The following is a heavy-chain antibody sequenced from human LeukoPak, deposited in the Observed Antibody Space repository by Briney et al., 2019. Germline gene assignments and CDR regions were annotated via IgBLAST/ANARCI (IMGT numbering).Heavy chain of an antibody. CDR2: VHYSRST. D-gene: IGHD3-22*01. V-gene: IGHV4-59*12. Sequence: SETLSLTCTVSGGSIRSYYWSWIRQPPGKGLEWIGYVHYSRSTNYNPSLKSRVTISVDTSKNQFSLKLSSVTAADTAVYYCARITMIVGSTSNWFDPWSQGTLVTVSS. CDR3: ARITMIVGSTSNWFDP. CDR1: GGSIRSYY. J-gene: IGHJ5*02.